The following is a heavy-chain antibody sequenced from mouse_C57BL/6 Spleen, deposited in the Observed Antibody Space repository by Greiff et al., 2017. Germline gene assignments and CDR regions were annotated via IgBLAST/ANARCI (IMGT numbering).Heavy chain of an antibody. Sequence: VQLQQPGAELVRPGTSVKLSCKASGYTFTSYWMHWVKQRPGQGLEWIGVIDPSDSYTNYNQKFKGKATLTVDASSSTAYMQLSSLTSEDSAVYYWARREGWLLNHWGQGTTLTVSS. CDR1: GYTFTSYW. J-gene: IGHJ2*01. D-gene: IGHD2-3*01. CDR2: IDPSDSYT. CDR3: ARREGWLLNH. V-gene: IGHV1-59*01.